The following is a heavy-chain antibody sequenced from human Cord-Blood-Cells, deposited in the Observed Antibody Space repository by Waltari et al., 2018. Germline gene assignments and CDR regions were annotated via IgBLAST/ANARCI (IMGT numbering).Heavy chain of an antibody. Sequence: QVQLQQWGAGLLKPSETLSLTCAVYGGSFSGSYWGWIRQHPGKGLEWIGKINHSGSTNDNPSLKRRVTISVDTSKTQFSLKLSSVTAADTAVYYCARGWGGHWYFDLWGRGTLVTVSS. CDR3: ARGWGGHWYFDL. CDR2: INHSGST. D-gene: IGHD7-27*01. V-gene: IGHV4-34*01. CDR1: GGSFSGSY. J-gene: IGHJ2*01.